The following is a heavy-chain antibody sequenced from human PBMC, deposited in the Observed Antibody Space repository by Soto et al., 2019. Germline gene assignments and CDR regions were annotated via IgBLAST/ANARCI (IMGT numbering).Heavy chain of an antibody. V-gene: IGHV1-18*01. Sequence: ASVKVSCKASGYTFTSYGISWVRQAPGQGLEWMGWISAYNGNTNYAQKLQGRVTMTRNTSISTAYMELSSLRSEDTAVYYCAREHGNYALDYWGQGTLVTVSS. CDR1: GYTFTSYG. CDR3: AREHGNYALDY. J-gene: IGHJ4*02. CDR2: ISAYNGNT. D-gene: IGHD4-17*01.